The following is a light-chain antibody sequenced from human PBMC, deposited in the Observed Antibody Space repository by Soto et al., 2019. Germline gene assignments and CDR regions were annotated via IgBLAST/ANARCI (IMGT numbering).Light chain of an antibody. J-gene: IGKJ1*01. CDR1: QSIIYSDGNTY. V-gene: IGKV2-30*01. Sequence: DIVITGSRRSIPATLSHPASIFCRTWQSIIYSDGNTYLTWFQQRPGQSPRRLIYKVSNRDSGVPDRFSGSGSGTDFTLKISRVEAEDVGVYYCMQATHWPRTFGQGTEVDIK. CDR3: MQATHWPRT. CDR2: KVS.